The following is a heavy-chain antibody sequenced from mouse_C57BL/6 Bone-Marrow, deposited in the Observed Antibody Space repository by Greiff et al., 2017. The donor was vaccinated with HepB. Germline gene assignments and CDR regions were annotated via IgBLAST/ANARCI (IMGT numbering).Heavy chain of an antibody. V-gene: IGHV3-6*01. CDR2: ISYDGSN. CDR3: ASQLGKHLDY. J-gene: IGHJ2*01. D-gene: IGHD4-1*02. Sequence: VQLKESGPGLVKPSQSLSLTCSVTGYSITSGYYWNWIRQFPGNKLEWMGYISYDGSNNYNPSLKNRISITRDTSKNQFFLKLNSVTTEDTATYYCASQLGKHLDYWAQGTTLTVSS. CDR1: GYSITSGYY.